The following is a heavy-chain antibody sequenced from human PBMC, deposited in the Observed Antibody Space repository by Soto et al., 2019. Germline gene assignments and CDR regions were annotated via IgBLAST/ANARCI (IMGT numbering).Heavy chain of an antibody. CDR2: INPSGGST. CDR1: GYTFTSYY. V-gene: IGHV1-46*01. D-gene: IGHD3-3*01. CDR3: ARDLGSITIFGFAPSERKNYYGMDV. Sequence: GASVKVSCKASGYTFTSYYMHWVRQAPGQGLEWMGIINPSGGSTSYAQKFQGRVTMTRDTSTSTVYMELSSLRSEDTAVYYCARDLGSITIFGFAPSERKNYYGMDVWGQGTTVTVSS. J-gene: IGHJ6*02.